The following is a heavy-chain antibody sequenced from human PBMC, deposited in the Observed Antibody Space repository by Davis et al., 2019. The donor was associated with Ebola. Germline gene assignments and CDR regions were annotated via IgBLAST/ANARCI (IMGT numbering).Heavy chain of an antibody. CDR1: GYTFTSYG. CDR3: AREADERPPLYYGMDV. D-gene: IGHD6-25*01. J-gene: IGHJ6*02. CDR2: ISAYNGNT. V-gene: IGHV1-18*01. Sequence: ASVKVSCKASGYTFTSYGISWVRQAPGQGLEWMGWISAYNGNTNYAQKFQGRVTMTRDTSTSTVYMELSSLRSEDTAVYYCAREADERPPLYYGMDVWGQGTTVTVSS.